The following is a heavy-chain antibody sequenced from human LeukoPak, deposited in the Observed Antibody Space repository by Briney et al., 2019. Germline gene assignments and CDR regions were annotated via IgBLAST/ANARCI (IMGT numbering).Heavy chain of an antibody. CDR1: GYTFTSYA. D-gene: IGHD1-26*01. Sequence: ASVTVSRKASGYTFTSYAISWVRQAPGQGLEWMGWISVYNGDTNYAQKLQGRVTITTDTSTSTAHMELRSLRSDDTAVYYSARLDHSGSYFQDWGQGTLVTVSS. CDR2: ISVYNGDT. CDR3: ARLDHSGSYFQD. V-gene: IGHV1-18*01. J-gene: IGHJ1*01.